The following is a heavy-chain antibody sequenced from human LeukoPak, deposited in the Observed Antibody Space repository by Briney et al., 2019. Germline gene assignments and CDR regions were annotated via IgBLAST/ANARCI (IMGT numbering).Heavy chain of an antibody. D-gene: IGHD3-10*01. J-gene: IGHJ6*03. Sequence: SETLSLTCAVYGGSFSGYYWSWIRQPPGKGLEWIGEINHSGSTNYNPSLESRVTISVDTSKNQFSLKLSSVTAADTAVYYCAILWGPHYYYYMDVWGKGTTVTVSS. V-gene: IGHV4-34*01. CDR1: GGSFSGYY. CDR2: INHSGST. CDR3: AILWGPHYYYYMDV.